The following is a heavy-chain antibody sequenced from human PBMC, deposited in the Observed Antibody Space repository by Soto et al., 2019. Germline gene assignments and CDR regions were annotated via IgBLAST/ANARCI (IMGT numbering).Heavy chain of an antibody. CDR1: GYTFTGYS. V-gene: IGHV1-2*02. CDR2: INPNSGGT. J-gene: IGHJ5*02. D-gene: IGHD1-1*01. Sequence: ASVKVSCKTSGYTFTGYSVHWVRQAPGQGLEWLGWINPNSGGTDYAQKFLGRVILTRDVSITTAHMEVTSLRSDDTAVYYCARAATASNNWFDPWGQGTLVTVS. CDR3: ARAATASNNWFDP.